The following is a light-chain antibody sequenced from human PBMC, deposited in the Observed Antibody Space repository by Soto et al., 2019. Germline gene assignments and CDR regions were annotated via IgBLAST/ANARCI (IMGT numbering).Light chain of an antibody. CDR1: QSVSND. CDR3: QQYGYSPGLA. Sequence: EIVLTQSPGTLSLSPGERATLSCRASQSVSNDLAWYQQKPGQSPRLLIYDASNRAAGIPARFSGSGSGTDFTLTISGLEPEDFAVYYCQQYGYSPGLACGGGTKVDIK. J-gene: IGKJ4*01. V-gene: IGKV3-11*01. CDR2: DAS.